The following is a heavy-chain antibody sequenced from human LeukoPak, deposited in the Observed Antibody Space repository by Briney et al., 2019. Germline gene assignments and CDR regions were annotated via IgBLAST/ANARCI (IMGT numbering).Heavy chain of an antibody. V-gene: IGHV4-59*01. CDR2: LFYSGNT. Sequence: SETLPLTCTVSGGSIGSYYWSWIRQPPGKGLEWIGYLFYSGNTNSNPSLKSRVTISADTSKNQFSLRLNSVTAADTAVYFCGRVRTGNTGSPEYFEDWGQGTLVTVSS. D-gene: IGHD5-12*01. CDR3: GRVRTGNTGSPEYFED. J-gene: IGHJ1*01. CDR1: GGSIGSYY.